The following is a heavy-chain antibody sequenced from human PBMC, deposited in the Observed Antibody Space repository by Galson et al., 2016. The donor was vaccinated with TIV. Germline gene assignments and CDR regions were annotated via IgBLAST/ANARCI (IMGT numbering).Heavy chain of an antibody. V-gene: IGHV6-1*01. CDR1: GDSVSSNSA. D-gene: IGHD1/OR15-1a*01. Sequence: CAISGDSVSSNSAWNWLRQPPSRGLEWLGRTYYRSKWYNDYALSVKSRITINPDTSKNQFSLRLNSMTPEDTAVYYCARDRTLPGYYYNGMDVWGQGTTVTVSS. J-gene: IGHJ6*02. CDR3: ARDRTLPGYYYNGMDV. CDR2: TYYRSKWYN.